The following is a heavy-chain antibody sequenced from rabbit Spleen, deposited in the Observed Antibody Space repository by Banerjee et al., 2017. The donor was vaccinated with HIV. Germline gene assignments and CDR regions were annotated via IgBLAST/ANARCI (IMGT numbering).Heavy chain of an antibody. Sequence: QSLGESGGDLVQPEGSLTLTCKASGFDFSSDAMCWVRQAPGKGLEWIACINIVTGKDVYATWAKGRFIMSRTSSTTVTLQMTSLTAADTATYICARDLVTVIGWNFNLWGPGTLVTVS. CDR3: ARDLVTVIGWNFNL. J-gene: IGHJ4*01. V-gene: IGHV1S40*01. CDR1: GFDFSSDA. CDR2: INIVTGKD. D-gene: IGHD5-1*01.